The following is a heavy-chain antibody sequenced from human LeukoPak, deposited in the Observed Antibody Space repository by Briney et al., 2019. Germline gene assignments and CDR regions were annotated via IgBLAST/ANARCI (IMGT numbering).Heavy chain of an antibody. D-gene: IGHD4-17*01. V-gene: IGHV4-39*02. CDR1: GGAIGSSSSY. J-gene: IGHJ4*02. CDR2: IYSGST. CDR3: ARPVRSNYGDYPLRY. Sequence: SETLSLTCTVSGGAIGSSSSYWAWIRQPPGKGLEWIGSIYSGSTYYNPSLKSRVTTSIDTSKNHFSLKLSSVTAADTAVYYCARPVRSNYGDYPLRYWGQGTLVSVSS.